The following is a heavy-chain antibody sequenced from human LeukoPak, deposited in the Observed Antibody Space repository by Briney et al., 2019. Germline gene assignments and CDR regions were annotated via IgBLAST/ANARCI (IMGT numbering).Heavy chain of an antibody. J-gene: IGHJ4*02. D-gene: IGHD6-19*01. CDR3: ARVQWLVPLYYFDY. V-gene: IGHV4-31*03. Sequence: PSQTLSLTCTVSGGSISSGGYYWSWIRQHPGKGLEWIGYVYYSGSTYYNPPLKSRVTISVDTSKNQFSLKLSSVTAADTAVYYCARVQWLVPLYYFDYWGQGTLVTVSS. CDR2: VYYSGST. CDR1: GGSISSGGYY.